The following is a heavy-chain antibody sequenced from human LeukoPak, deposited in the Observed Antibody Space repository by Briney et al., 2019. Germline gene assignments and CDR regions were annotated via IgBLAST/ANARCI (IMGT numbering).Heavy chain of an antibody. V-gene: IGHV3-23*01. CDR3: ASELKYGRHFDY. D-gene: IGHD2-8*01. J-gene: IGHJ4*02. CDR2: ITGSSGST. Sequence: PGGSLRLSCAASGFTFSTYAMSWVRQAPGKGLEWVSAITGSSGSTYYADSVKGRFTISRDNSKNTLYLQMNSLRAEDTAVYYCASELKYGRHFDYWGQGTLVTVSS. CDR1: GFTFSTYA.